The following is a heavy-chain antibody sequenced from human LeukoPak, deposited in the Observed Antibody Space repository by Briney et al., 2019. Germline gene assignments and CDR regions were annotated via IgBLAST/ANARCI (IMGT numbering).Heavy chain of an antibody. CDR3: AKDCAGRTSGDCKRFDY. CDR1: GGSISSYY. V-gene: IGHV4-59*01. Sequence: SETLSLTCTVSGGSISSYYWSWIRQRPGKGLEGIGYIYYSGSTNYNPSLKSRVTISVDTSKNQFSLKLSSVTAADTAVYYCAKDCAGRTSGDCKRFDYWGQGTLVTVSS. J-gene: IGHJ4*02. D-gene: IGHD2-21*02. CDR2: IYYSGST.